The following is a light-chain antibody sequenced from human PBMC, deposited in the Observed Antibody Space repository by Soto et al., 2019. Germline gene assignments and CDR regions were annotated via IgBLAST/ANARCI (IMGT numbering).Light chain of an antibody. CDR3: CSYGGSFYV. Sequence: QSVLTQPHSVSGSPGQSVAISCSGTSSDVGGYNYVSWYQQHPGKAPKLIIFDVNKRPSGVPDRFSGSKSGSTASLTISGLQAEDEADYYCCSYGGSFYVVRTGTNDTVL. CDR2: DVN. CDR1: SSDVGGYNY. V-gene: IGLV2-11*01. J-gene: IGLJ1*01.